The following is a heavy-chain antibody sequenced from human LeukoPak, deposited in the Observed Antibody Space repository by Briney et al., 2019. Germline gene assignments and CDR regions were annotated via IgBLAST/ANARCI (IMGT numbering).Heavy chain of an antibody. CDR1: RFTFSSYG. CDR3: ARDRMPIFGEGAFDP. V-gene: IGHV3-30*02. CDR2: IRYDGSNK. J-gene: IGHJ5*02. D-gene: IGHD3-3*01. Sequence: PGGSLRLSCAASRFTFSSYGMHWVRQAPGKGLEWVAFIRYDGSNKYYADSVKGRFTISRDNSKNTLYLQMNSLRAEDTAVYYCARDRMPIFGEGAFDPWGQGTLVTVSS.